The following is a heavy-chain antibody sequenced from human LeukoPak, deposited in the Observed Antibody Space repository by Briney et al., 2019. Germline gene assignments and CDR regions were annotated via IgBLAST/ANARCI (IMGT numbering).Heavy chain of an antibody. D-gene: IGHD3-16*01. CDR3: AAQYNDPSSTYPRYLDY. Sequence: PSETLSLTCTVSGGSISSSSYYWGWIRQPPGKGLEWIASIFYSGSTYYNPSLKSRVTISVDTSKNQFSLKLSSVTAADTAVYYCAAQYNDPSSTYPRYLDYWGRRTLVTVFS. CDR1: GGSISSSSYY. J-gene: IGHJ4*02. V-gene: IGHV4-39*01. CDR2: IFYSGST.